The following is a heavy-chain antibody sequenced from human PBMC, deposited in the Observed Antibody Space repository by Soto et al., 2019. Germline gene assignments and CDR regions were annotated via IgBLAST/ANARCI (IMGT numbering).Heavy chain of an antibody. J-gene: IGHJ4*02. V-gene: IGHV3-33*01. CDR2: IWYDGSNK. Sequence: ESGGGVVQPGRSLRLSCAASGFTFSSYGMHWVRQAPGKGLEWVAVIWYDGSNKYYADSVKGRFTISGDNSKNTLYLQMNSLRAEDTAVYYCARNTGEYYFDYWGQGTLVTVSS. CDR1: GFTFSSYG. CDR3: ARNTGEYYFDY.